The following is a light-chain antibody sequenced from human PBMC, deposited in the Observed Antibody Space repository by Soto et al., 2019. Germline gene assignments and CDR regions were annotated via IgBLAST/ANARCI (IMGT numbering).Light chain of an antibody. CDR1: SSDVGGYNY. CDR3: SSHTTSRPLV. CDR2: EVS. V-gene: IGLV2-14*01. Sequence: QSVLTQPASVSGSPGQSITISCTGTSSDVGGYNYVSWYQQHPGKVPKLMIFEVSNRPSGVSNRFSGSKSGNTASLTISGLQPEDEADYYCSSHTTSRPLVFGPGTKVTVL. J-gene: IGLJ1*01.